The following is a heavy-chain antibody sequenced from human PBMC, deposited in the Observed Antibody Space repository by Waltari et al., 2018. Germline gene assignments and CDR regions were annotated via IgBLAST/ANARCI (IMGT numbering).Heavy chain of an antibody. CDR1: GYNLTTHA. J-gene: IGHJ4*02. D-gene: IGHD3-10*01. CDR2: INTNTGTA. Sequence: QVQLVQSGSELKRPGASGKVSCKASGYNLTTHAINWVRQAPGQGPEWMGWINTNTGTATYAQGFTGRFVFSLDASVNTAYLQISSLKAEDTAMYFCARYSVRGPPYWGQGTLVTFSS. V-gene: IGHV7-4-1*02. CDR3: ARYSVRGPPY.